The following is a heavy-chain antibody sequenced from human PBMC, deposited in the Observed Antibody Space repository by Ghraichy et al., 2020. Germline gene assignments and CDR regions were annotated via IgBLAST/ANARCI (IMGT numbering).Heavy chain of an antibody. CDR1: GFTFSDYY. J-gene: IGHJ3*02. CDR2: ISSSGSTI. D-gene: IGHD6-19*01. V-gene: IGHV3-11*04. CDR3: ARGYSSGWVLPNAFDI. Sequence: GGSLRLSCAASGFTFSDYYMSWIRQAPGKGLEWVSYISSSGSTIYYADSVKGRFTISRDNAKNSLYLQMNSLRAEDTAVYYCARGYSSGWVLPNAFDIWGQGTMVTVSS.